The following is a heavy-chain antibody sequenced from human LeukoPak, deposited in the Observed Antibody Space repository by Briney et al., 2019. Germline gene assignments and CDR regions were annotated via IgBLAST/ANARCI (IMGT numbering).Heavy chain of an antibody. V-gene: IGHV3-30*02. D-gene: IGHD7-27*01. CDR1: GFTFSSYG. J-gene: IGHJ4*02. CDR2: IRSDGSNK. CDR3: ARGPHWDPHFDY. Sequence: KAGGSLRLSCAASGFTFSSYGMHWVRQAPGKGLEWVAFIRSDGSNKYYADSVKGRFTISRDNSKNTLYLQLNSLRAEDTAVYYCARGPHWDPHFDYWGQGTLVTVSS.